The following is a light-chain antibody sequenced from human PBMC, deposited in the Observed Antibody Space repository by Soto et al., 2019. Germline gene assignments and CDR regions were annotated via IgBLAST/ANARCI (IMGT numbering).Light chain of an antibody. Sequence: EIVMTQSPATLSVSPGERATLSCRASQSVSSNLAWYQQKPGQAPRLLIYGASNRATDIPDRFSGRGSGTDFTLNISRLEPEDFAVYYCQQYGSSPPSSTFGQGTRLEIK. CDR3: QQYGSSPPSST. J-gene: IGKJ5*01. CDR1: QSVSSN. V-gene: IGKV3-20*01. CDR2: GAS.